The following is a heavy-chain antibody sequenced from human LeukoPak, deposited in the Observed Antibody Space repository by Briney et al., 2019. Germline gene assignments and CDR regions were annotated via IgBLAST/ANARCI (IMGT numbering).Heavy chain of an antibody. CDR1: GYTFTGYY. J-gene: IGHJ4*02. CDR2: INPNSGGT. Sequence: ALVKVSCKASGYTFTGYYMHWVRQAPGQGLEWMGWINPNSGGTNYAQKFQGRVTMTRDTSISTAYMELSRLRSDDTAVYYCAREINYYDSSGTFDYWGQGTLVTVSS. V-gene: IGHV1-2*02. CDR3: AREINYYDSSGTFDY. D-gene: IGHD3-22*01.